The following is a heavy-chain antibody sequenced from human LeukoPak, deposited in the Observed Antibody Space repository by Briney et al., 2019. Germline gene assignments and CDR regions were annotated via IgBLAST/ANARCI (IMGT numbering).Heavy chain of an antibody. D-gene: IGHD2-15*01. CDR1: GITFNGFG. J-gene: IGHJ4*02. CDR3: ARDRGGRTGLDD. V-gene: IGHV3-7*04. CDR2: IKKDGSEN. Sequence: PGRSRRLSCAASGITFNGFGMSWVRHAPGNGLERVAFIKKDGSENYYVDSVKGRFTIPSDNAENSLYLQMNSLRAEDTAVYYCARDRGGRTGLDDWGQGTLVTVSS.